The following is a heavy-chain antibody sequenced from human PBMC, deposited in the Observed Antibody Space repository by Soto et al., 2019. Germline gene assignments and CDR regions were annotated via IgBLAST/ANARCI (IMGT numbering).Heavy chain of an antibody. D-gene: IGHD6-13*01. V-gene: IGHV6-1*01. Sequence: PSQTLSLTCAISGDSVSSNIAAWNWIRQSPSRGLEWLGRTYYRSKWYNDYAVSVKSRITINPDTSKNQFSLHLNSATPEDTAVYFCARSPPDQQLVLDYWGQGTLVTVSS. CDR3: ARSPPDQQLVLDY. CDR1: GDSVSSNIAA. J-gene: IGHJ4*02. CDR2: TYYRSKWYN.